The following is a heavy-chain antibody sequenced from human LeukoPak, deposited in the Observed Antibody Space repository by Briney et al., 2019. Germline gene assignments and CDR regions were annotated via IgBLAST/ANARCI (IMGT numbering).Heavy chain of an antibody. CDR1: GGSISSYY. CDR3: AREAYYYYYGMDV. J-gene: IGHJ6*02. V-gene: IGHV4-59*01. Sequence: PSETLSLTCTVSGGSISSYYWSWIRQPPGKGLEWIGYIYYSGSTNYNPSLKSRVTISVDTSKNQFSLKLSSVTAADTAVYYCAREAYYYYYGMDVGGQGTTVTVSS. CDR2: IYYSGST.